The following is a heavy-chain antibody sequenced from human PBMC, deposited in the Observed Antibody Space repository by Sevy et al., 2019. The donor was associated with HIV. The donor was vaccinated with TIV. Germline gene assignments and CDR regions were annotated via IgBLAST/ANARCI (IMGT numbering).Heavy chain of an antibody. CDR1: GDSISSGSYY. Sequence: SETLSLTCAVSGDSISSGSYYWGWIRQPPGKGLESIGLINYSGSSYYRPSLKSPVTMSVDTSRNQFSLNLSSVTAADTAVYSGARRRWGAWSSHFDNWGQGTLVTVSS. J-gene: IGHJ4*02. V-gene: IGHV4-39*01. D-gene: IGHD1-26*01. CDR2: INYSGSS. CDR3: ARRRWGAWSSHFDN.